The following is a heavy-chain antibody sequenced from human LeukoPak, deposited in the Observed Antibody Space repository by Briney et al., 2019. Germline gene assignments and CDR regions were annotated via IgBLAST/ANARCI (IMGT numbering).Heavy chain of an antibody. D-gene: IGHD2-2*02. V-gene: IGHV7-4-1*02. CDR1: GYTFTSYA. J-gene: IGHJ6*02. Sequence: ASVKVSCKASGYTFTSYAMNWVRQAPGQGLEWMGWINTNTGNPTYAQGFTGRFVFSLDTSVSTAYLQISSLKAEDTAVYYCARTSIVVVPAAIWNYSYYYGRDVGGQGPTAPVSS. CDR2: INTNTGNP. CDR3: ARTSIVVVPAAIWNYSYYYGRDV.